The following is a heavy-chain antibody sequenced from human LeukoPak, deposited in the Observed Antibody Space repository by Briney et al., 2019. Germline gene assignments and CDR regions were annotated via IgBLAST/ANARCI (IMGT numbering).Heavy chain of an antibody. D-gene: IGHD6-19*01. V-gene: IGHV4-59*08. CDR2: IYYSGST. Sequence: SETLSLTCTVSGGSISSYYWSWIRQPPGKELEWIGYIYYSGSTNYNPSLKSRVTISLDTCKKQFSLKLISVTAADTAVYYCARGYSSTSGRPDYWGQGTLVTVSS. J-gene: IGHJ4*02. CDR1: GGSISSYY. CDR3: ARGYSSTSGRPDY.